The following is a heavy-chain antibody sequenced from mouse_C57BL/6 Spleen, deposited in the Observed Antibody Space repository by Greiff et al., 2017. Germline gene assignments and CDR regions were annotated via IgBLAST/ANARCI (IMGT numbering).Heavy chain of an antibody. CDR1: GFTFSSYG. CDR2: ISSGGSYT. CDR3: ARHDDYGNYPFAY. V-gene: IGHV5-6*02. D-gene: IGHD2-1*01. Sequence: DVKLQESGGDLVKPGGSLKLSCAASGFTFSSYGMSWVRQTPGKRLEWVATISSGGSYTYYPDSVKGRFTISRDNAKNTLYLQMSSLTSEDTAMYYCARHDDYGNYPFAYWGQGTLVTVSA. J-gene: IGHJ3*01.